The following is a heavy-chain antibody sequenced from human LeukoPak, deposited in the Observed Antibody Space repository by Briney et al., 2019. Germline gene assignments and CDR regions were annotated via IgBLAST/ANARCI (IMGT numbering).Heavy chain of an antibody. D-gene: IGHD3-10*02. J-gene: IGHJ6*04. V-gene: IGHV3-48*04. Sequence: GGSLRLSCAASGFTVTNYWMSWVRQAPGKGLEWVSYISSSGSTIYYADSVKGRFTISRDNAKNSLYLQMNGLRAEDTAVYYCAELGITMIGGVWGKGTTVTISS. CDR1: GFTVTNYW. CDR2: ISSSGSTI. CDR3: AELGITMIGGV.